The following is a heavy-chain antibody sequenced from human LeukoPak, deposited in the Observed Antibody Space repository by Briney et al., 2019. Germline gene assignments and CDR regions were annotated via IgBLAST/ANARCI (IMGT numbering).Heavy chain of an antibody. CDR1: GFTFSSYW. J-gene: IGHJ4*02. D-gene: IGHD3-3*01. Sequence: GGSLRLSCAASGFTFSSYWMSWVRQAPGKGLEWVANIKQDGSEKYYVDSVKGRFTISRDNAKNSLYLQMNSLRAEDTAVYYCARDRITDFWSGYYTNYFDYWGQGTLVTVSS. CDR2: IKQDGSEK. CDR3: ARDRITDFWSGYYTNYFDY. V-gene: IGHV3-7*01.